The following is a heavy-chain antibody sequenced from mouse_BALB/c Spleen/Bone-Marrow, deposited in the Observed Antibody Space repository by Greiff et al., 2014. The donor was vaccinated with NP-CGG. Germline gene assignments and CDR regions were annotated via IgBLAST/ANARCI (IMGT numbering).Heavy chain of an antibody. Sequence: VQLKESGPELVKPGASVKMSCKASGYTFTSYVMHWVKQKPGQGLEWIGYINPYSDGTKYNEKFKGKATLTSDKSSSTAYMELSSLTSEDSAVYYCARRGYRYDGFAYWGQGTLVTVSA. CDR1: GYTFTSYV. J-gene: IGHJ3*01. CDR2: INPYSDGT. CDR3: ARRGYRYDGFAY. D-gene: IGHD2-14*01. V-gene: IGHV1-14*01.